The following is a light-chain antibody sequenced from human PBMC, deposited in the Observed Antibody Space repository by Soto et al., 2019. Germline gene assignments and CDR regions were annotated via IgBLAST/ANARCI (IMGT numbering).Light chain of an antibody. V-gene: IGKV3-15*01. J-gene: IGKJ1*01. CDR1: QSVGSN. CDR3: QQYNNWPTWT. Sequence: EIVMKQSPATLSVSPGERVTLSCRARQSVGSNLAWYQQKPGQAPRLLIYGASTRATGIPARFSGSGSETEFTLTISSLQAEDSAVYFCQQYNNWPTWTFGQGTKV. CDR2: GAS.